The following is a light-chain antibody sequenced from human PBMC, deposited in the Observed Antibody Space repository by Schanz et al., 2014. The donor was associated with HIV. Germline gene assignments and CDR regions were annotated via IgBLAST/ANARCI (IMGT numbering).Light chain of an antibody. CDR2: AAS. V-gene: IGKV1-8*01. CDR1: QDIRTY. J-gene: IGKJ1*01. Sequence: AIRITQSPSSLSASPGDRVTITCRASQDIRTYLAWYQQKPGKAPRLLIYAASTLQSGVPSRFSGTGSGTNFTLTIGCLQSEDLATYYCQQHYNYPRTFGQGTKVEMK. CDR3: QQHYNYPRT.